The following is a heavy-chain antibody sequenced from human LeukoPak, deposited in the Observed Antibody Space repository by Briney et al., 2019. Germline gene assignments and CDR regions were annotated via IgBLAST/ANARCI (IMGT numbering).Heavy chain of an antibody. Sequence: GGSLRLSCVVSGITFKNYEMNWVRQAPGKGLEWISYISDSGNTKYYADSVKGRFTISRDNAKNSLFLQMNSLGAEDTGLYYCVRNIAAPGHFDYWGQGTLVTVSS. CDR2: ISDSGNTK. J-gene: IGHJ4*02. D-gene: IGHD6-13*01. V-gene: IGHV3-48*03. CDR1: GITFKNYE. CDR3: VRNIAAPGHFDY.